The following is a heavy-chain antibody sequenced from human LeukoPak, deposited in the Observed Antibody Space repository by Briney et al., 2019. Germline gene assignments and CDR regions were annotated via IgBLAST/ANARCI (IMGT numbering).Heavy chain of an antibody. Sequence: PGGSLRLSCAASGFTFSSYGMHWVRQAPGKGLEWVAFIRYEGSNKNYADSVKGRFTISRDNAKNSLYLQMNSLRAEDTAVYYCARGDYYDSSGFYHDAFDIWGQGTMVTVSS. V-gene: IGHV3-30*02. J-gene: IGHJ3*02. CDR3: ARGDYYDSSGFYHDAFDI. CDR2: IRYEGSNK. CDR1: GFTFSSYG. D-gene: IGHD3-22*01.